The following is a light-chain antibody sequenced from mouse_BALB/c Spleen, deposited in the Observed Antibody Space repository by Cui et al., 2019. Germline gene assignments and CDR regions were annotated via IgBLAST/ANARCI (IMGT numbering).Light chain of an antibody. CDR1: SSVSSSY. CDR2: STS. CDR3: HQYHRSPYT. V-gene: IGKV4-74*01. Sequence: QIVRTQPPAIMSASLGERVTMTCTASSSVSSSYLHWYQQKPGSSPKLWIYSTSNLASGVPARFSGSGSGTSYSPTISSMEAEDAATYYCHQYHRSPYTFGGGTKLEIK. J-gene: IGKJ2*01.